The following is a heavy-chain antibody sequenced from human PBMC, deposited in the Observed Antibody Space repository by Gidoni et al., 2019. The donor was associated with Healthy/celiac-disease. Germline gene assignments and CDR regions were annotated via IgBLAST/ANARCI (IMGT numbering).Heavy chain of an antibody. CDR1: GFPFDDYG. Sequence: EVQLVESGGGVVRPGGSLRLSCAASGFPFDDYGMSWVRKAPGKGLEWVSGINWNGGSTGNADSVKGRFTISRDNAKNSLYLQMNSLRAEDTALYHCARGNPIGDSSGWTAYSYYYYGMDVWGQGTTVTVSS. CDR3: ARGNPIGDSSGWTAYSYYYYGMDV. D-gene: IGHD6-19*01. V-gene: IGHV3-20*01. CDR2: INWNGGST. J-gene: IGHJ6*02.